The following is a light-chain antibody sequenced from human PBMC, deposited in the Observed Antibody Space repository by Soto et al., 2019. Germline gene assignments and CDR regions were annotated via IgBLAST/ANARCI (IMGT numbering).Light chain of an antibody. V-gene: IGLV2-8*01. J-gene: IGLJ3*02. CDR3: SSHEGSNNFVV. CDR1: SSDIGGYNY. CDR2: DLS. Sequence: QSVLTQPPSASGSPGQSVTISCTGTSSDIGGYNYVSWHQQHPGKAPKLMIYDLSKRPSGVPDRFSGSKSGNTASLTVSGLQAEDEADYYCSSHEGSNNFVVFGGGTKLTVL.